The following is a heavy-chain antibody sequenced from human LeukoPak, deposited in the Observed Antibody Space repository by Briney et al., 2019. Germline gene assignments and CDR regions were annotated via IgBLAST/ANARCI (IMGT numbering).Heavy chain of an antibody. CDR1: GFTFSNYA. CDR3: AKDPAVTTGNHFDY. V-gene: IGHV3-23*01. Sequence: PGGSLRLSCAASGFTFSNYAMSWVRQAPGKGLEWLSTISGRGVSTYYADSVKGRLTISRDNSKNTLYLQMNSLRAEDTAIYYCAKDPAVTTGNHFDYWGQGTLVTVSS. J-gene: IGHJ4*02. D-gene: IGHD4-17*01. CDR2: ISGRGVST.